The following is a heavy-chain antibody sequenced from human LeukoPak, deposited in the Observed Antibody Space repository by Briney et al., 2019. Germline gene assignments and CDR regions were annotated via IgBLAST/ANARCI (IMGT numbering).Heavy chain of an antibody. V-gene: IGHV4-34*01. CDR3: ARRKRSTMVFDY. D-gene: IGHD3-10*01. CDR1: GGSFSGYY. J-gene: IGHJ4*02. CDR2: INHSGST. Sequence: SETLSLTCAVYGGSFSGYYWSWIRQPPGKGLEWIGEINHSGSTNYNPSLKSRVTISVDTSKNQFSLKLSSVTAADTAVYYCARRKRSTMVFDYWGQGTLVTVSS.